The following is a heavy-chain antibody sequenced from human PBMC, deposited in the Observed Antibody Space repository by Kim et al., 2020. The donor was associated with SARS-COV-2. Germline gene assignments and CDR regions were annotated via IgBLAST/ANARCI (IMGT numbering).Heavy chain of an antibody. CDR3: ASDGYDYYDSSGYSWQS. J-gene: IGHJ4*02. CDR1: GGSISSSSYY. V-gene: IGHV4-39*07. Sequence: SETLSLTCTVSGGSISSSSYYWGWIRQPPGKGLEWIGSIYYSGSTYYNPSLKSRVTISVDTSKNQFSLKLSSVTAADTAVYYCASDGYDYYDSSGYSWQSWGQGTLVTVSS. D-gene: IGHD3-22*01. CDR2: IYYSGST.